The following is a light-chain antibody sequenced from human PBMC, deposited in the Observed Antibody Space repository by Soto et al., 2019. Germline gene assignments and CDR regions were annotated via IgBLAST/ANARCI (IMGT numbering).Light chain of an antibody. J-gene: IGKJ1*01. CDR2: DAS. CDR3: QQYNSYWT. V-gene: IGKV1-5*01. Sequence: DIQMTQSPSTLSASVGDRVTITCRASQSISSWLAWYQQKPGKAPKLLIYDASSLGSGVPSRFSGSGSGTEFTLTISSLQPDDFATYYCQQYNSYWTFGQGNKVEIK. CDR1: QSISSW.